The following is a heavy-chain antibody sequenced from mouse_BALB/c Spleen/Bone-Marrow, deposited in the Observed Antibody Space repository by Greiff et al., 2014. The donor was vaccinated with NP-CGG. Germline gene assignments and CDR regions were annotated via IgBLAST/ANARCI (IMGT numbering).Heavy chain of an antibody. V-gene: IGHV14-3*02. CDR2: IDPANGNT. J-gene: IGHJ4*01. CDR1: GFNIKDTY. CDR3: AIYYGNYYAMDY. D-gene: IGHD2-1*01. Sequence: EVQLQQSGAELVKPGASVKLSCTASGFNIKDTYMHWVKQRPEQGLEWIGRIDPANGNTKYDPKFQGKATITVDTSSNTAYLQLSSLTSEDTAVYYCAIYYGNYYAMDYWGQGTSVTVSS.